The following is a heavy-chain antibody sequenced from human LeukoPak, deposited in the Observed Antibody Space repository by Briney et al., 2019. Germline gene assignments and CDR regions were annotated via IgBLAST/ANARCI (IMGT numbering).Heavy chain of an antibody. CDR3: ARESPRIQLWLGVV. J-gene: IGHJ4*02. D-gene: IGHD5-18*01. V-gene: IGHV3-11*01. CDR2: ISSSGSTI. CDR1: GFTFSDYY. Sequence: GGSLRLSCPASGFTFSDYYMSWIRQAPGKGLEWVSYISSSGSTIYYADSVKGRFTISRDNAKNSLYLQMNSLRAEDTAVYYCARESPRIQLWLGVVWGQGTLVTVSS.